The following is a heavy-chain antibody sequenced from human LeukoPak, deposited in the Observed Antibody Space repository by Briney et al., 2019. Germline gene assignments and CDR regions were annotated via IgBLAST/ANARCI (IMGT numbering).Heavy chain of an antibody. CDR2: INWNGGST. Sequence: GGSLRLSCAASGFTFDDYGMSRLRQAPGKGLEWVSGINWNGGSTGYADSVKGRFTISRDNAKNSLYLQMNSLRAEDTALYYCARDLCQFLEWLSRPSYFDYWGQRTLVTVSS. D-gene: IGHD3-3*01. V-gene: IGHV3-20*04. CDR3: ARDLCQFLEWLSRPSYFDY. CDR1: GFTFDDYG. J-gene: IGHJ4*02.